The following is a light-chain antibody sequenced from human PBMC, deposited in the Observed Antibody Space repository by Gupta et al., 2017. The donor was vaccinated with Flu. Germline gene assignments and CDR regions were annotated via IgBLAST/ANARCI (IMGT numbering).Light chain of an antibody. CDR2: DND. J-gene: IGLJ3*02. CDR3: GAWDSGRGAGV. V-gene: IGLV1-51*01. Sequence: KVTISWSGSSANVGINYVSWYQQCPGTAPKLLIYDNDKRPSDIPDRFSGSKSGTSATLGITGLQTGDEADYYCGAWDSGRGAGVFGGGIKLTVL. CDR1: SANVGINY.